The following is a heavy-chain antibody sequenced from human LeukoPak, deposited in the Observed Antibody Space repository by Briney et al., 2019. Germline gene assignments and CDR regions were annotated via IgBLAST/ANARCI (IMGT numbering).Heavy chain of an antibody. V-gene: IGHV3-48*03. Sequence: SGGSLRLSCAASGFTFSSYEMNWVRQAPGKGLEWVSYISSSGSTIYYADSVKGRFTISRDNAKNSLYLQMNSLRAEDTAVYYCARDSSGRYCSSTTDYWGQGTLVTVSS. D-gene: IGHD2-2*01. CDR2: ISSSGSTI. CDR1: GFTFSSYE. J-gene: IGHJ4*01. CDR3: ARDSSGRYCSSTTDY.